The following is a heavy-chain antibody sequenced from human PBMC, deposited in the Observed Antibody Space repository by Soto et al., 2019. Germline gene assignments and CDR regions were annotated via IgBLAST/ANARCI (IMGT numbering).Heavy chain of an antibody. V-gene: IGHV4-59*01. CDR3: ATYFAGAGGRGH. D-gene: IGHD6-13*01. Sequence: SETLSLTCTVSGDSISHSHWTWIRQPPGQGLEWIGFVFQSGSTKYNPSLKSRVTIAADTSNNQFSLKLTSVTAADTAVYYCATYFAGAGGRGHWGQGTLVTVSS. J-gene: IGHJ4*02. CDR2: VFQSGST. CDR1: GDSISHSH.